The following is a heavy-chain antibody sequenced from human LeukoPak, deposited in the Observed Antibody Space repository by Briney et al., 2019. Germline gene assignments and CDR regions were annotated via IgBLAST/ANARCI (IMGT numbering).Heavy chain of an antibody. V-gene: IGHV3-30*18. J-gene: IGHJ4*02. D-gene: IGHD5-18*01. CDR1: GITFSRYG. CDR2: ISYDGNNK. CDR3: AKALQVWLFGFDY. Sequence: GRSLRLSCAASGITFSRYGMHWFRQAPGKGQEWVAVISYDGNNKYYADSVKGRFTISRDNSKNTLYLQMNSLRAEDTAVYYCAKALQVWLFGFDYWGQGTLVTVSS.